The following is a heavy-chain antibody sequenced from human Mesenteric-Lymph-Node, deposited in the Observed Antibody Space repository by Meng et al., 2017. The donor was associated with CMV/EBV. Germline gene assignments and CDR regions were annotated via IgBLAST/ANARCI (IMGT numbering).Heavy chain of an antibody. CDR3: AREYGYDD. CDR2: IPYDGSNR. D-gene: IGHD3-16*01. V-gene: IGHV3-30*03. Sequence: GESLKISCATSGLTFSNTWMTWVRQAPGKGLEWVAFIPYDGSNRYYADSVKGRFTISRDNSKNTLSLQMNSLRAEDTAVYYCAREYGYDDWGQGTLVTVSS. CDR1: GLTFSNTW. J-gene: IGHJ4*02.